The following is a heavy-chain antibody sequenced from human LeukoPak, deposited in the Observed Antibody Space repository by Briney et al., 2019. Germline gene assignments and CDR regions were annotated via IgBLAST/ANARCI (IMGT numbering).Heavy chain of an antibody. D-gene: IGHD6-13*01. J-gene: IGHJ4*02. CDR2: IYSGGST. V-gene: IGHV3-66*01. CDR1: GFTVSSSY. CDR3: ARVKGWQQLVDY. Sequence: PGGSLRLSCAASGFTVSSSYMSWVRQAPGKGLEWVSVIYSGGSTYYADSVKGRFTISRDNSKNTLYLQMNSLRAEDTAVYYCARVKGWQQLVDYWGQGTLVTVSS.